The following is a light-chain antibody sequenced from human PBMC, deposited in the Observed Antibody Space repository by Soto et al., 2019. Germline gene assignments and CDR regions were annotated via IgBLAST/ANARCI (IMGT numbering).Light chain of an antibody. CDR3: QQRHWPWT. CDR1: QSVGSW. V-gene: IGKV3-11*01. J-gene: IGKJ1*01. CDR2: DVS. Sequence: EIVLTQSPATLSLSPGERATLSCRASQSVGSWLAWYQQKPGQPPRLLIYDVSNRATGIPARFSGSGSGTVFTLTISSLDPEDFAVYYCQQRHWPWTFGQGTTVEVK.